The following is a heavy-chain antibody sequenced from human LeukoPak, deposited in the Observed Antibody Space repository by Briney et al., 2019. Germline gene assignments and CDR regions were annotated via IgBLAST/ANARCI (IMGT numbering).Heavy chain of an antibody. D-gene: IGHD4-11*01. CDR2: IFHRGGT. Sequence: PSETLSLTCTVSNDSISSGDYYWIWIRQPPGKGLEWIGYIFHRGGTSYNPSLKSRILFSVDTSQNQFSLKLSSVTAADTAVYYCASHLHDNSNYYYYYYMDVWGKGTTVTVSS. J-gene: IGHJ6*03. CDR1: NDSISSGDYY. CDR3: ASHLHDNSNYYYYYYMDV. V-gene: IGHV4-30-4*01.